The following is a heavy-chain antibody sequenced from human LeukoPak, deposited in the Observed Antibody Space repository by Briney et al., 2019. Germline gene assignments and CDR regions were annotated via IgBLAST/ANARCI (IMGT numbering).Heavy chain of an antibody. CDR2: IYYSGST. V-gene: IGHV4-59*08. J-gene: IGHJ4*02. CDR1: GGSISSYY. CDR3: ARHSRILTGWGPGYFDY. Sequence: SETLSLTCTVSGGSISSYYWSWIRQPPGKGLEWIGYIYYSGSTNYNPSLKSRVTISVDTSKNQFSLKLSSVTAADTAVYYCARHSRILTGWGPGYFDYWGQGTLVTVSS. D-gene: IGHD3-9*01.